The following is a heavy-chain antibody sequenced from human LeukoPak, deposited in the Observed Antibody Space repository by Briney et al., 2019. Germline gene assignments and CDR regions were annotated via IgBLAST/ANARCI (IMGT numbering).Heavy chain of an antibody. CDR3: ARYSGSYRSDFDY. V-gene: IGHV4-30-4*08. CDR1: GGSISSSSYY. D-gene: IGHD1-26*01. J-gene: IGHJ4*02. CDR2: IYYSGST. Sequence: SETLSLTCTVSGGSISSSSYYWGWIRQPPGKGLEWIGYIYYSGSTYYNPALKSRVTISVDTSKNQFSLKLSSVTAADTAVYYCARYSGSYRSDFDYWGQGTLVTVSS.